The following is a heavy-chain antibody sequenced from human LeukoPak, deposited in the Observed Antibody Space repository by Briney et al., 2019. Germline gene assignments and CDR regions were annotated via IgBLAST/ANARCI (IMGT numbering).Heavy chain of an antibody. J-gene: IGHJ4*02. V-gene: IGHV3-21*01. CDR1: GFTFSSYT. CDR3: ARENSLDY. CDR2: ITGSSTYI. Sequence: PGGSLRLSCAASGFTFSSYTMNWVRQAPGKGLEWVSSITGSSTYIYYADSVKGRFTISRDNAKNSLYLQMNSLRAEDTAVFYCARENSLDYWGQGTLVTVSS. D-gene: IGHD1/OR15-1a*01.